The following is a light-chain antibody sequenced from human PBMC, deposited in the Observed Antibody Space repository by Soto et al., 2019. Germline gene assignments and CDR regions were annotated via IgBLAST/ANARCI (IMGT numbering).Light chain of an antibody. CDR3: QQYGGSPPFT. J-gene: IGKJ3*01. Sequence: EIVLTQSPGTLSLSPGERATLSCRASQSVSSSYLAWYQQKPGQAPRLLISGASSRATGIPDRFSGSGSGTDFTLTISRLEPEDFAVYHCQQYGGSPPFTFGPGTTVDIK. V-gene: IGKV3-20*01. CDR1: QSVSSSY. CDR2: GAS.